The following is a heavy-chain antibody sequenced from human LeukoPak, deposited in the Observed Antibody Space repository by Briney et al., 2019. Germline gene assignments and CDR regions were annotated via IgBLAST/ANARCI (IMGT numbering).Heavy chain of an antibody. CDR2: IGGSNGIT. CDR1: RFTFNSYA. CDR3: AKDPPRDGYNTGGY. Sequence: GGSLRLSCAASRFTFNSYAMSWVRQAPGKGLEWVSVIGGSNGITFYVGSVKGRFTISRDNSNDTLYLQMNSLRAEDTAVYYCAKDPPRDGYNTGGYWGQGTLVTVSS. D-gene: IGHD5-24*01. V-gene: IGHV3-23*01. J-gene: IGHJ4*02.